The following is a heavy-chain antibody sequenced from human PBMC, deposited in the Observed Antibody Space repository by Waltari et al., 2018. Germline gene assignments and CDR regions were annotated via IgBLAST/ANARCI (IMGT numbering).Heavy chain of an antibody. V-gene: IGHV4-31*03. Sequence: QVQLQESGPGLVKPSQTLSLTCTVSGGSISRGGYYWSWIRQHPGKGLEWIGYIYYSGSTYYNPSLKSRVTISVDTSKNQFSLKLSSATAADTAVYYCARDFARGSGSYQGYFDYWGQGTLVTVSS. CDR3: ARDFARGSGSYQGYFDY. J-gene: IGHJ4*02. D-gene: IGHD1-26*01. CDR2: IYYSGST. CDR1: GGSISRGGYY.